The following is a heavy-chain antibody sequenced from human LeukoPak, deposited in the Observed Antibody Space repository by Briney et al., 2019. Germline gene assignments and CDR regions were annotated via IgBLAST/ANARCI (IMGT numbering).Heavy chain of an antibody. CDR1: GFTFRSYH. D-gene: IGHD3-22*01. Sequence: QPGGSLRLSCVASGFTFRSYHMHWVRQAPGKGLEWVAFIRYDGSKEYYADSVKGRFTISRDNSKNTLYLQLNSLRLEDTAVYYCAKGPYYYDSSGSRGDYWGQGILVTVSS. J-gene: IGHJ4*02. CDR3: AKGPYYYDSSGSRGDY. V-gene: IGHV3-30*02. CDR2: IRYDGSKE.